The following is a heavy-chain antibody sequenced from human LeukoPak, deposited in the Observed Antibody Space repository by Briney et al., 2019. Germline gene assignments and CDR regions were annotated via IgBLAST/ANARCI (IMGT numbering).Heavy chain of an antibody. J-gene: IGHJ6*04. CDR3: ARGLYGDYDYYYYYGMDV. CDR2: IIPTFGTA. Sequence: ASVKVSCKTSGATFSTTALSWVRQAPGQGLEWMGGIIPTFGTATYAQKLQGRVTITADESTSTAYMELSSLRSEDTAVYYCARGLYGDYDYYYYYGMDVWGKGTTVTVSS. CDR1: GATFSTTA. D-gene: IGHD4-17*01. V-gene: IGHV1-69*13.